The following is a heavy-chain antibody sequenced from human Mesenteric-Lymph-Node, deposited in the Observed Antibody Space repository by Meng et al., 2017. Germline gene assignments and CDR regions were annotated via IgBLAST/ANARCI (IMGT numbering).Heavy chain of an antibody. CDR1: GGSINSGDYY. J-gene: IGHJ4*02. V-gene: IGHV4-30-4*01. Sequence: LQVSRPGLVKSSQTLSLTCTVSGGSINSGDYYWRWIRQPPGKGLEWIGYNYYTGSTYYNPSLKSRVTISMDTSKNQFSLRLSSVTAADTAVYYCARNYYFDYWGQGTLVTVSS. CDR2: NYYTGST. CDR3: ARNYYFDY.